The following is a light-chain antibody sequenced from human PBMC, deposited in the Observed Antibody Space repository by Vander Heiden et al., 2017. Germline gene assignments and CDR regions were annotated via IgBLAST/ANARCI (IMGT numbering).Light chain of an antibody. Sequence: ELTRPPSVSVTPGQTARITCSAATLGDKYACWYQPKLGQSPVFVIYEGNQRPAGIPERFACYTAGNTATLTIRGTHDMDEAYYFCQAWESSNVVFGGGTKLTVL. CDR3: QAWESSNVV. CDR2: EGN. V-gene: IGLV3-1*01. J-gene: IGLJ2*01. CDR1: TLGDKY.